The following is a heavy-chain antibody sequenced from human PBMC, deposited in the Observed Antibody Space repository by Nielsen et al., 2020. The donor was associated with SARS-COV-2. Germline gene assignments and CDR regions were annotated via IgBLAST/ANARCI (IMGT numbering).Heavy chain of an antibody. CDR2: IRSKTNNYET. CDR3: KHYYDMDV. V-gene: IGHV3-73*01. Sequence: GELLKISCAASGFTFGDAIIHWVRQASGKGLEWVGRIRSKTNNYETSYAASVKGRFIISRDESKNMAYLQMNSLKTDDTAVYYCKHYYDMDVWGQGTTVTVSS. J-gene: IGHJ6*02. CDR1: GFTFGDAI.